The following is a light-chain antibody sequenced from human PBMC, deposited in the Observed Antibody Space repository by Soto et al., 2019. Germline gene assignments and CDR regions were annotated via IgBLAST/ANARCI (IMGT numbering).Light chain of an antibody. V-gene: IGKV3-20*01. Sequence: EIVLTQSPGTLSLSPGEXATLSCRASQIVTSNYLAWYRQKPGQAPRLLIYGASRRATGIPDRFSGSGFGTDFTLTISRLEPEDFAVFYCQQYGDSPLTFGGGTKVDIK. CDR3: QQYGDSPLT. CDR2: GAS. J-gene: IGKJ4*01. CDR1: QIVTSNY.